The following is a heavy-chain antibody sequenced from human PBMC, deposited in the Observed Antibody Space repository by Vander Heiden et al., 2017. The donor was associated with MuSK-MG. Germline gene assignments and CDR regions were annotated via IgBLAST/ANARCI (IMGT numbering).Heavy chain of an antibody. CDR3: ARGTWGQPLDDFDY. J-gene: IGHJ4*02. CDR2: IYYSGST. V-gene: IGHV4-31*03. CDR1: AGSISSGGYY. Sequence: QVQLQESGPGLVKPSQTLSLTCTVSAGSISSGGYYWSWIRQHPGKGLEWIGYIYYSGSTYYNPSLKSRVTISVDTSKNQFSLKLSSVTAADTAVYYCARGTWGQPLDDFDYWGQGTLVTVSS. D-gene: IGHD2-2*01.